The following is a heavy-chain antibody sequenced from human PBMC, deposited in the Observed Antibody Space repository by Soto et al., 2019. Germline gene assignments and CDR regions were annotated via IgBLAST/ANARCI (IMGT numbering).Heavy chain of an antibody. Sequence: QVQLVQSGGGVVQPGRSLTLSCAASGVTFNTYAMHWVRQAPGKGLEWVAIVSYDGSNKYYADSVKGRFTISRDNSKNTLNLQMNSVRAEVTAVYYCAKDRGRYCSGARCYLFDSWGQGTLVTVSS. CDR2: VSYDGSNK. V-gene: IGHV3-30*04. D-gene: IGHD2-15*01. J-gene: IGHJ4*02. CDR1: GVTFNTYA. CDR3: AKDRGRYCSGARCYLFDS.